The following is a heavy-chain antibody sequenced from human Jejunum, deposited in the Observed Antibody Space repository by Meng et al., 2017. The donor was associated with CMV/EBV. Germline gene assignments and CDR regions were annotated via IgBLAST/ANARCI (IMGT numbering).Heavy chain of an antibody. J-gene: IGHJ4*02. CDR1: GFIFSSNS. CDR2: IKDDGSEK. CDR3: ARHEPGYSYFDS. D-gene: IGHD1-14*01. Sequence: AASGFIFSSNSMTWVRQAPGKGLEWVANIKDDGSEKYYVDSVKGRFTISRDNAKNSLYLQMNSLRVEDTAVYYCARHEPGYSYFDSWGQGTLVTVSS. V-gene: IGHV3-7*01.